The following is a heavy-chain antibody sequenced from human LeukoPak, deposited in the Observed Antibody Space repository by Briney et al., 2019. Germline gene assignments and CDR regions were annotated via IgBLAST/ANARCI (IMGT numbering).Heavy chain of an antibody. CDR3: ARGQWLVRY. CDR2: IYYSGST. J-gene: IGHJ4*02. V-gene: IGHV4-61*01. Sequence: SETPSLTCTVSGGSFSSGSYYWSWIRQPPGKGLEWIGYIYYSGSTNYNPSLKSRVTISVDTSKNQFSLKLSSVTAADTAVYYCARGQWLVRYWGQGTLVTVSS. D-gene: IGHD6-19*01. CDR1: GGSFSSGSYY.